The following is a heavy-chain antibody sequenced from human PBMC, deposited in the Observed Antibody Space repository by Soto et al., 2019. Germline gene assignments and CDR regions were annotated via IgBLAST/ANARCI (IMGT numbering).Heavy chain of an antibody. CDR3: AILGYYGSGSSHYYYYGMDV. CDR1: GGSISSSSYY. Sequence: TSETLSLTCTVSGGSISSSSYYWGWIRQPPGKGLEWIGSIYYSGSTYYNPSLKSRVTISVDTSKNQFSLKLSSVTAADTAVYYCAILGYYGSGSSHYYYYGMDVWGQGTTVTSP. CDR2: IYYSGST. V-gene: IGHV4-39*01. J-gene: IGHJ6*02. D-gene: IGHD3-10*01.